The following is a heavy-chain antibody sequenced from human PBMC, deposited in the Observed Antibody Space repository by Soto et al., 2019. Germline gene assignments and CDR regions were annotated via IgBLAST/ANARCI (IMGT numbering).Heavy chain of an antibody. CDR1: GGSISSGGYY. CDR3: ARQRVLGYCSGGSCQSGEFDP. CDR2: IYYSGST. J-gene: IGHJ5*02. D-gene: IGHD2-15*01. V-gene: IGHV4-31*03. Sequence: PSETLSLTCTVSGGSISSGGYYWSWIRQHPGSGLEWIGYIYYSGSTYYNPSLKSRVTISVDTSKNQFSLKLSSVTAADTAVYYCARQRVLGYCSGGSCQSGEFDPWGQGNLVTVSS.